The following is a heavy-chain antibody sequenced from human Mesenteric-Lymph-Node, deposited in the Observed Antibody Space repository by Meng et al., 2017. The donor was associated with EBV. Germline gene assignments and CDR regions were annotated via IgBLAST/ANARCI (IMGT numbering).Heavy chain of an antibody. CDR2: IYYTGST. Sequence: QVQLQESGPGLVNPSQTLSLTCAVSGGSINSGGYYWSWIRQPPGRGLEWIGYIYYTGSTYYNPSLRSRVSISVDTSKNQFFLSLSSVTAADTAMYYCFVPTINGNYYFDYWGPGTMVTVSA. J-gene: IGHJ4*02. D-gene: IGHD1-7*01. CDR3: FVPTINGNYYFDY. CDR1: GGSINSGGYY. V-gene: IGHV4-30-4*01.